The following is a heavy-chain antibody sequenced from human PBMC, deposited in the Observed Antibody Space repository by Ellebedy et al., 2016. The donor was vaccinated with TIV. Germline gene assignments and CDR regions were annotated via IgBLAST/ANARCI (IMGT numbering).Heavy chain of an antibody. Sequence: SVKVSCXASGGTFSSYAISWVRQAPGQGLEWMGGIIPIFGTANYAQKFQERVTITRDMSTSTAYMELSSLRSEDTAVYYCAADEYWTGTTERVGYWGQGTLVTVSS. D-gene: IGHD1-7*01. CDR2: IIPIFGTA. CDR1: GGTFSSYA. V-gene: IGHV1-69*05. CDR3: AADEYWTGTTERVGY. J-gene: IGHJ4*02.